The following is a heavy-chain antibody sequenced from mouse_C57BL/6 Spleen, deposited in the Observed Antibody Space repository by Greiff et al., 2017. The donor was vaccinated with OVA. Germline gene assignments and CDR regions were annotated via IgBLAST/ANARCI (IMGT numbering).Heavy chain of an antibody. J-gene: IGHJ4*01. CDR2: INPNNGGT. V-gene: IGHV1-26*01. D-gene: IGHD2-4*01. Sequence: VQLQQSGPELVKPGASVKISCKASGYTFTDYYMNWVKQSHGKSLEWIGDINPNNGGTSYNQKFKGKATLTVDKSSSTAYMELRSLTSEDSAVYYCARFDYEDYYAMDYWGQGTSVTVSS. CDR1: GYTFTDYY. CDR3: ARFDYEDYYAMDY.